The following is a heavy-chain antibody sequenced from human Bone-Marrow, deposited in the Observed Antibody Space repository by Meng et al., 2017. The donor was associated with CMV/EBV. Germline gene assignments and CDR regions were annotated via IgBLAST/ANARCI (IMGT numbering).Heavy chain of an antibody. CDR2: IYYSGST. D-gene: IGHD3-3*01. V-gene: IGHV4-59*01. Sequence: SETLSLTCTVFGGSISSYYWSWIRQPPGKGLEWIGYIYYSGSTNYNPSLKSRVTISVDTSKNQFSLKLSSVTAADTAVYYCARGNVLRFFSPAPDAFDIWGQGTMVTGSS. J-gene: IGHJ3*02. CDR1: GGSISSYY. CDR3: ARGNVLRFFSPAPDAFDI.